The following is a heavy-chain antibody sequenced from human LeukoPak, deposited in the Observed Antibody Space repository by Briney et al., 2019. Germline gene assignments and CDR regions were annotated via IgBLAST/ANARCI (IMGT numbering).Heavy chain of an antibody. V-gene: IGHV3-21*01. CDR3: ARDLYGDYAYDY. D-gene: IGHD4-17*01. CDR2: IISSSSDI. CDR1: GFTFSAYA. Sequence: GGSLRLSCEASGFTFSAYAMTWVRQAPGKGLEWVSSIISSSSDIYYADPVKGRFTISRDNAKNSLYLQMNSLRVEDTAVYYCARDLYGDYAYDYWGQGTLVTVSS. J-gene: IGHJ4*02.